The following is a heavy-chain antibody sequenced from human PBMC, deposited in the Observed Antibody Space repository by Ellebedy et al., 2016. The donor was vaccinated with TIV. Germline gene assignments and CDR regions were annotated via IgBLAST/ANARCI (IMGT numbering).Heavy chain of an antibody. CDR1: GFTFSSYG. CDR2: IKSKTDGGTT. J-gene: IGHJ4*02. Sequence: GGSLRLSCAASGFTFSSYGMHWVRQAPGKGLEWVGRIKSKTDGGTTDYAAPVKGRFTISRDDSKNTPYLQMNSLKTEDTAVYYCSTVEWYRSDYWGQGTLVTVSS. D-gene: IGHD3-3*01. CDR3: STVEWYRSDY. V-gene: IGHV3-15*01.